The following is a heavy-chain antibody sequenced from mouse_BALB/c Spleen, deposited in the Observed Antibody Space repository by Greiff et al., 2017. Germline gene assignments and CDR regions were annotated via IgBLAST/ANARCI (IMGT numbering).Heavy chain of an antibody. V-gene: IGHV2-9*02. CDR2: IWAGGST. CDR3: ARRESTMITTGAMDY. J-gene: IGHJ4*01. CDR1: GFSLTSYG. D-gene: IGHD2-4*01. Sequence: VQLQQSGPGLVAPSQSLSITCTVSGFSLTSYGVHWVRQPPGKGLEWLGVIWAGGSTNYNSALMSRLSISKDNSKSQVFLKMNSLQTDDTAMYYCARRESTMITTGAMDYWGQGTSVTVSS.